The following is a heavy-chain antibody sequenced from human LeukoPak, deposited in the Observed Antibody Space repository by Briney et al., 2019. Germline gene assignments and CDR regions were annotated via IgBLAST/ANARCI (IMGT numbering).Heavy chain of an antibody. D-gene: IGHD3-10*01. CDR3: AKQAHGSGSYRFDY. J-gene: IGHJ4*02. Sequence: PGRSLRLSCAASGFTFSSYGMHWVRQAPGKGLEWVAVISYDGTNKYYADSVKGRFTISRDNSKNTLFLQINSLRADDRAVYCCAKQAHGSGSYRFDYWGQGTLVTVSS. CDR1: GFTFSSYG. V-gene: IGHV3-30*18. CDR2: ISYDGTNK.